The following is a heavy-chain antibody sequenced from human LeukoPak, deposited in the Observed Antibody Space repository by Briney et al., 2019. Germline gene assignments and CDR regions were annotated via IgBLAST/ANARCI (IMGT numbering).Heavy chain of an antibody. CDR3: ARAPVRFLERLPDY. J-gene: IGHJ4*02. CDR2: ISGSGGST. V-gene: IGHV3-23*01. Sequence: GGSLRLSCAASGFTFSSYAMSWVRQAPGKGLEWVSAISGSGGSTYYADSVKGRFTISRDNSKNTLYLQMNSLRAEDTAVYYCARAPVRFLERLPDYWGQGTLVTVSS. D-gene: IGHD3-3*01. CDR1: GFTFSSYA.